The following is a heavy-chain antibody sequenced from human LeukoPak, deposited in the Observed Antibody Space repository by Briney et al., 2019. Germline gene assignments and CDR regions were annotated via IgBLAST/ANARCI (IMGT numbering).Heavy chain of an antibody. CDR2: ISSSGSTI. D-gene: IGHD3-10*01. J-gene: IGHJ4*02. CDR3: ARKPGAVDY. CDR1: GYTFSDYY. V-gene: IGHV3-11*04. Sequence: GGSLRLSCAGSGYTFSDYYMSWIRQAPAKGLEWISYISSSGSTIYYADSAKGRFTISRDNAKNSLYLQMNNLRAEETAVYYCARKPGAVDYWGQGTLVTVSS.